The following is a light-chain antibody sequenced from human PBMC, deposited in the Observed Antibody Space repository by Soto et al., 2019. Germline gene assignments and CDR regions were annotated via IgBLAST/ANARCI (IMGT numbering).Light chain of an antibody. J-gene: IGLJ1*01. Sequence: QSVLTQPAPVSGSPGQAITLSCTGTRRGVCGYNYVSWYKQHPGKAPKLMIYDVSNRPSGVSNRFSGSKSGNTASLTISGLQAEDEADYYCSSYTSSSTLRYVFGTGTKVTVL. CDR2: DVS. V-gene: IGLV2-14*01. CDR3: SSYTSSSTLRYV. CDR1: RRGVCGYNY.